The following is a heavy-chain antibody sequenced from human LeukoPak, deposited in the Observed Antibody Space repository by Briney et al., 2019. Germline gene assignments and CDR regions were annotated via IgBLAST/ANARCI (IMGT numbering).Heavy chain of an antibody. CDR1: GFTFSSYA. V-gene: IGHV3-72*01. Sequence: PGGSLRLSCAASGFTFSSYAMSWVRQAPGKGLEWVGRIRNKANSYTTQYAASLKDRFTISRDDSKNSLYLQMNSLKTEDTAVYYCARASVTLPFDCWGQGTLVTVSS. CDR2: IRNKANSYTT. D-gene: IGHD4-17*01. J-gene: IGHJ4*02. CDR3: ARASVTLPFDC.